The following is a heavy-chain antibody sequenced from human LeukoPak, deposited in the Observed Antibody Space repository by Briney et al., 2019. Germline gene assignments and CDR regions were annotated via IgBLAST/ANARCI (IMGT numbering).Heavy chain of an antibody. V-gene: IGHV3-15*01. CDR2: IKSKTDGGTT. Sequence: PGGSLRLSCAASGFTFSNAWMSWVRQAPGKGLEWVGRIKSKTDGGTTDYAAPVKGRFTISRDNSKNTLYLQMNSLRAEDTAVYYCAKVTTGPLYYYGMDVWGQGTTVTVSS. CDR1: GFTFSNAW. D-gene: IGHD4-17*01. J-gene: IGHJ6*02. CDR3: AKVTTGPLYYYGMDV.